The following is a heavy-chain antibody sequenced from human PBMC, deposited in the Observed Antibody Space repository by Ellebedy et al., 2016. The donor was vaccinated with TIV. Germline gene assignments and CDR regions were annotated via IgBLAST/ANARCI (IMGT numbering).Heavy chain of an antibody. D-gene: IGHD2-2*01. CDR3: EVSTDY. Sequence: PGGSLRLSCAASGFTFSHYTMSWVRQAPGKGLEWVSTISDTGGSTHYADSVKGRFTISSDNSKNTLSLQMNSLRGDDTALYFCEVSTDYWGQGLLVTVSS. CDR2: ISDTGGST. V-gene: IGHV3-23*01. CDR1: GFTFSHYT. J-gene: IGHJ4*02.